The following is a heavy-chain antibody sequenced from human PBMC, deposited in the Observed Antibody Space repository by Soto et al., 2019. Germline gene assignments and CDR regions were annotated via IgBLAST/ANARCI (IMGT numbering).Heavy chain of an antibody. J-gene: IGHJ3*02. D-gene: IGHD1-1*01. CDR3: AKALGGRTTGTTFLSAFDI. V-gene: IGHV3-23*01. CDR1: GFTFSSYA. Sequence: GGSLRLSCAASGFTFSSYAMSWVRQAPGKGLEWVSAISGSGGSTYYADSVKGRFTISRDNSKNTLYLQMNSLRAEDTAVYYCAKALGGRTTGTTFLSAFDIWGQGTMVTVSS. CDR2: ISGSGGST.